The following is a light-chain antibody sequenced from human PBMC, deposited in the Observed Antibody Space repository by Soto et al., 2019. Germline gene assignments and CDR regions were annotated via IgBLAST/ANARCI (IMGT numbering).Light chain of an antibody. V-gene: IGKV1-5*03. CDR3: LQDQSYWT. CDR1: QSISRQ. Sequence: DIKMTQSPSTLSASVGDRVSITCRASQSISRQLAWYQQKPGKAPNLLIYQASNLETGVPSRFTGSGSGTEFTLTISGLQPDELATYYCLQDQSYWTFGQGTKVEVK. CDR2: QAS. J-gene: IGKJ1*01.